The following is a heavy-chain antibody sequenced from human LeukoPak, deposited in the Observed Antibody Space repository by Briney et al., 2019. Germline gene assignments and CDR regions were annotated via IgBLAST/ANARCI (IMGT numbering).Heavy chain of an antibody. CDR3: AKDTSYHGY. CDR1: GFTFSSYA. D-gene: IGHD3-16*02. Sequence: PGGSLRLSCAASGFTFSSYAMTWVRQAPGKGLEWVSSISGSGDYTNYAGSVKGRFTISRDSSKNTLYLQMNSLRAEDTAVYYCAKDTSYHGYWGQGTLVTVSS. V-gene: IGHV3-23*01. J-gene: IGHJ4*02. CDR2: ISGSGDYT.